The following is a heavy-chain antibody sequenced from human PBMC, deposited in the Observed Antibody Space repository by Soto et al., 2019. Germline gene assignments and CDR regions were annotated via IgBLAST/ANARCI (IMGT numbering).Heavy chain of an antibody. Sequence: QVQLVQSGAEVKKPGASVKVSCKASGYTFTSYDINWVRQATGQGLEYLGWMNPDRGNTAYVQKFQGRVTMTWDTSRTTAYMEPSSLRSEDTAVYFCARGIKYGAYSRWFDPWGQGTLVTVSS. CDR2: MNPDRGNT. J-gene: IGHJ5*02. CDR1: GYTFTSYD. V-gene: IGHV1-8*01. D-gene: IGHD4-17*01. CDR3: ARGIKYGAYSRWFDP.